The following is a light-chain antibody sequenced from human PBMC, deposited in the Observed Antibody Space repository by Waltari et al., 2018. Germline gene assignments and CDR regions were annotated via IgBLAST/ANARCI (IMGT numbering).Light chain of an antibody. J-gene: IGKJ4*01. Sequence: DIQMTQSPSTLSASVGARITITCRASQSISDWLAWYQQKPGKAPKVLIYKAFTLESGVPSRFSGSGFGTEFTLTISSLQPDDFATYYCQQYNTFSVTCGGGTKVEIK. V-gene: IGKV1-5*03. CDR1: QSISDW. CDR3: QQYNTFSVT. CDR2: KAF.